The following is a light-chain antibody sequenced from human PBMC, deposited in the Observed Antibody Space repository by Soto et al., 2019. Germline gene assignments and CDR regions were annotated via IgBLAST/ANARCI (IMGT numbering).Light chain of an antibody. CDR3: SSYTSIGTLA. CDR2: DVS. J-gene: IGLJ2*01. V-gene: IGLV2-14*01. CDR1: SSDVGSYNS. Sequence: QSALTQPASVSGSPGQSITISCTGTSSDVGSYNSLSWYQQHPGKAPKLMIYDVSNRPSGVSNRFSGSKSGNTASLTISGLQAEDESDYYCSSYTSIGTLAFGGGTKLTVL.